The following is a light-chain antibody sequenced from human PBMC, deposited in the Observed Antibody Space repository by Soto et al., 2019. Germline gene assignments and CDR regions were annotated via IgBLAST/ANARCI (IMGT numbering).Light chain of an antibody. V-gene: IGKV1-39*01. Sequence: DIMMTPSPSSLSASVGDRVTITRRASQTIDTYGNSFQQRPGKAPGLLTFADARLQSGVSSRFSGSGSGTDFTRTISSLQPEDFATYYCQQGYSPVLTFGGRAKGDIK. J-gene: IGKJ4*01. CDR3: QQGYSPVLT. CDR2: ADA. CDR1: QTIDTY.